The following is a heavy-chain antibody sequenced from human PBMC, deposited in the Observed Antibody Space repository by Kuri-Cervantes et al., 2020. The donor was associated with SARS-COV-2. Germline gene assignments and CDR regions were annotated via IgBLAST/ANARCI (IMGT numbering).Heavy chain of an antibody. V-gene: IGHV4-59*12. J-gene: IGHJ6*03. CDR2: VSYNGAT. CDR3: ARGINGYFFFYCLDV. D-gene: IGHD3-22*01. Sequence: GSLRLSCTVSGDSITNYYLTWIRQPPGKGLEWIGYVSYNGATAYNPSLKSRVTMSLDTSENKFSLRLSSVTAADTAVYYCARGINGYFFFYCLDVWGKGTTVTVSS. CDR1: GDSITNYY.